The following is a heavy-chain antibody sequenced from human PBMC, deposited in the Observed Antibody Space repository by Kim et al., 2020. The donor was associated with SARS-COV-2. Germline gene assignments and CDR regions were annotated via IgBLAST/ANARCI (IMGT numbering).Heavy chain of an antibody. J-gene: IGHJ6*02. Sequence: GGSLRLSCAASGFTFSSYGMHWVRQAPGKGLEWVAVISYDGSNKYYADSVKGRFTISRDNSKNTLYLQMNSLRAEDTAVYYCAKAGDVWFGDSYYGMDVWGQGTTVTVSS. CDR2: ISYDGSNK. CDR1: GFTFSSYG. V-gene: IGHV3-30*18. CDR3: AKAGDVWFGDSYYGMDV. D-gene: IGHD3-10*01.